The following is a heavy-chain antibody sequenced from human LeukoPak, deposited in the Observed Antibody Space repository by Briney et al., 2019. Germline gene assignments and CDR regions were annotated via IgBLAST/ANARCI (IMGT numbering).Heavy chain of an antibody. Sequence: GESLKISCKLSGYSFTSYWIGWVRQMLRKGLRWMGIIYPGDFDNRYSPSFQGQVTISADKSISTAYLQWSSLKASDTAMYYCARHRGYSYGQSLDYWGQGTLVTVSS. CDR3: ARHRGYSYGQSLDY. D-gene: IGHD5-18*01. CDR2: IYPGDFDN. V-gene: IGHV5-51*01. CDR1: GYSFTSYW. J-gene: IGHJ4*02.